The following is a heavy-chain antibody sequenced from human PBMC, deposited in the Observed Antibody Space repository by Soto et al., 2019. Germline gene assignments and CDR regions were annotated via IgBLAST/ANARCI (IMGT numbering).Heavy chain of an antibody. CDR2: INHSGST. Sequence: SETLSLTCAVYGGSFSGYYWSWIRQPPGKGLEWIGEINHSGSTNYNPSLKSRVTISVDTSKNQFSLKLSSVTAADTAVYYCARVKAYYDSSGYLTTFDYWGQGTLVTVSS. J-gene: IGHJ4*02. CDR1: GGSFSGYY. D-gene: IGHD3-22*01. V-gene: IGHV4-34*01. CDR3: ARVKAYYDSSGYLTTFDY.